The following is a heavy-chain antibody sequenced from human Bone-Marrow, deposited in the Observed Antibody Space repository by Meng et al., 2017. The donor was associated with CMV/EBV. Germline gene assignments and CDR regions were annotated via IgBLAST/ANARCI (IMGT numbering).Heavy chain of an antibody. V-gene: IGHV1-69*10. CDR1: GGTFSSYA. D-gene: IGHD5-18*01. J-gene: IGHJ6*02. CDR3: ARYADGKQLWLIDYYYYGMDV. CDR2: IIPILGIA. Sequence: VKVSCKASGGTFSSYAISWVRQAPGQGLEWMGGIIPILGIANYAQKFQGRVTITADKSTSTAYMELSSLRSEDTAVYYCARYADGKQLWLIDYYYYGMDVWGQGTTVTVSS.